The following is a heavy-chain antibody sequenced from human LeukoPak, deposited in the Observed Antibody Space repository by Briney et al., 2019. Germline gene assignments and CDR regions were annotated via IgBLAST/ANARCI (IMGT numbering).Heavy chain of an antibody. CDR1: GFTFSSYA. CDR2: ICGSGGST. J-gene: IGHJ4*02. V-gene: IGHV3-23*01. CDR3: AKDPIGWQLAPFDY. Sequence: GGSLRLSCAASGFTFSSYAMSWVRQAPGKGLEWVADICGSGGSTYYADSVKGRFTISRDNSKNTLYLQMNSLRAEDTAVYYCAKDPIGWQLAPFDYWGQGALVTVSS. D-gene: IGHD6-6*01.